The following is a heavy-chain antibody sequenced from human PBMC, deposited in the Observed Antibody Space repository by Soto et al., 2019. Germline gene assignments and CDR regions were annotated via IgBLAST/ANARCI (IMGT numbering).Heavy chain of an antibody. J-gene: IGHJ4*02. CDR1: GFTFSNAW. Sequence: GGSLRLSCAASGFTFSNAWMNWVRQAPGKGLEWIGRIKKRADGGTADHATPVKGRFTISRDDSKNTLYLQMNSLKTEDTAVYYCTTLPFYYESSPRDYFDYWGQGTLVTVSS. CDR3: TTLPFYYESSPRDYFDY. D-gene: IGHD3-22*01. V-gene: IGHV3-15*01. CDR2: IKKRADGGTA.